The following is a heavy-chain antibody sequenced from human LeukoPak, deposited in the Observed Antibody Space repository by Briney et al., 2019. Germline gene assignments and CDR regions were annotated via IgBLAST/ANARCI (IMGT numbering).Heavy chain of an antibody. J-gene: IGHJ4*02. CDR3: ARSDSSGFNYYYFDY. D-gene: IGHD3-22*01. Sequence: SETLSLTCTVSGGSISSYYWSWIRQPPGKGLEWIGYIYYSGSTNYNPPLKSRVTISVDTSKNQFSLKLSSVTAADTAVYYCARSDSSGFNYYYFDYWGQGTLVTVSS. CDR2: IYYSGST. CDR1: GGSISSYY. V-gene: IGHV4-59*01.